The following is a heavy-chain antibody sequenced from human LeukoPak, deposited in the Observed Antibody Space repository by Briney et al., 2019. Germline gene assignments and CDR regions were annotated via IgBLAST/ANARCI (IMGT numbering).Heavy chain of an antibody. CDR2: IIPIFGTA. J-gene: IGHJ6*02. V-gene: IGHV1-69*13. CDR1: GGTFSSYA. D-gene: IGHD3-3*02. CDR3: ARDRIFGVVISDYYYGMDV. Sequence: ASVKVSCKASGGTFSSYAISWVRQAPGQGLEWMGGIIPIFGTANYAQKFQGRVTITADESTSTAYMELSSPRSEDTAVYYCARDRIFGVVISDYYYGMDVWGQGTTVTVSS.